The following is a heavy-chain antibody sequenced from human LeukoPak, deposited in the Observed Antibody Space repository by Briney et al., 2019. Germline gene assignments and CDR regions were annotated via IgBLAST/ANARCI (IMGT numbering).Heavy chain of an antibody. CDR1: GFSFSTYW. D-gene: IGHD3-16*01. J-gene: IGHJ4*02. CDR3: ARGGFGFAY. Sequence: GGSLRLSCETSGFSFSTYWMSWVRQAPGKGLEWVANIRPDGSEKYYVDSVKGRFTISRDNAKNSLYLQMNSLRAEDTAVYYCARGGFGFAYWGQGTPVIVSS. V-gene: IGHV3-7*01. CDR2: IRPDGSEK.